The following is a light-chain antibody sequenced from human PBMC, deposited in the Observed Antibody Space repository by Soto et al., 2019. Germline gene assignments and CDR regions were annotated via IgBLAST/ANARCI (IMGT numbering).Light chain of an antibody. CDR3: QQYGSSST. V-gene: IGKV3-20*01. CDR1: QSVRSNS. CDR2: GAS. Sequence: EIVLTQSPGTLSLSPGETATLSCRASQSVRSNSLAWYRQKPGQAPRLLIYGASSRPTGIPDRFSGSGSGTDFTLTISRLEPEDFAVYYCQQYGSSSTFGQGTRLE. J-gene: IGKJ5*01.